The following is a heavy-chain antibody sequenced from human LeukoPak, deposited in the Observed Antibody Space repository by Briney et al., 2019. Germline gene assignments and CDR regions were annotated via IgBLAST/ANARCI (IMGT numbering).Heavy chain of an antibody. CDR2: INNHGNST. J-gene: IGHJ4*02. D-gene: IGHD3-22*01. CDR3: VRVTDDSSGYWPDY. Sequence: GGSLRLSCAASGFSFSSFWLYWVRQAPGKGLVWVSSINNHGNSTTYADSAKGRFTISRDNAKNTLYLQMSSLRVEDTAVYYCVRVTDDSSGYWPDYWGEGTLVTVSS. V-gene: IGHV3-74*01. CDR1: GFSFSSFW.